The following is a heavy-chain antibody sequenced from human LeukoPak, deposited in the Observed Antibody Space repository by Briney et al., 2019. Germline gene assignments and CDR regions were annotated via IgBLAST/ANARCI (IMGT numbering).Heavy chain of an antibody. CDR1: GYSFTSYW. Sequence: GESLKISCKGSGYSFTSYWIGWVRQMPGKGLEWMGIIYSGDSDTRYSPSFQGQVTISADKSISTAYLQWSSLKASDTAMYYCAVGGRMATIESTLVVHDAFDIWGQGTMVTVSS. J-gene: IGHJ3*02. CDR3: AVGGRMATIESTLVVHDAFDI. CDR2: IYSGDSDT. V-gene: IGHV5-51*01. D-gene: IGHD5-24*01.